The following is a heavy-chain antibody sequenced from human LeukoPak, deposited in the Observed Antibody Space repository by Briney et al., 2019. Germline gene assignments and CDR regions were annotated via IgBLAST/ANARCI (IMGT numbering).Heavy chain of an antibody. Sequence: GRSLRLSCAASGFTFSTYVIHWVRQAPGKGLEWVALIWHDGSNKYYGDSVKDRFTISRDNSKNTLYLQMDSLRGEDTAVYYCARDRGYTYGHPLDYWGQGTLVTASS. CDR3: ARDRGYTYGHPLDY. D-gene: IGHD5-18*01. V-gene: IGHV3-33*01. CDR2: IWHDGSNK. CDR1: GFTFSTYV. J-gene: IGHJ4*02.